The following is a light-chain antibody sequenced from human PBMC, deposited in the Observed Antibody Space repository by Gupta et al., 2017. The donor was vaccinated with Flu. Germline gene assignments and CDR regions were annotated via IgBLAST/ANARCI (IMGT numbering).Light chain of an antibody. CDR1: EGIGSN. CDR3: QHTNSLRQS. CDR2: YAS. V-gene: IGKV6-21*01. J-gene: IGKJ2*03. Sequence: ETVLTQSPDFQSVTPKETVTITCRASEGIGSNLHWFQQKPHQSPKLLIKYASESCVGVPSRFSGSRSGTDYTLTIHGLEAEDAATYYCQHTNSLRQSFGQGTKLEI.